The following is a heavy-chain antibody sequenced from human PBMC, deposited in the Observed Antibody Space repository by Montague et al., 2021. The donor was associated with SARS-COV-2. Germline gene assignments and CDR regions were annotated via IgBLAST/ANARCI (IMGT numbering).Heavy chain of an antibody. CDR1: GGSISSYY. CDR3: AGDRGRFWHFDL. V-gene: IGHV4-59*01. J-gene: IGHJ2*01. CDR2: IYYSGST. D-gene: IGHD5-12*01. Sequence: SETLSLTCTVSGGSISSYYWNWIRQSPGKGLEWFGYIYYSGSTKXNPSFKSRVTMLVDTSKRQMSLRLNSVTAADTAVYYCAGDRGRFWHFDLWGRGTLVTVSS.